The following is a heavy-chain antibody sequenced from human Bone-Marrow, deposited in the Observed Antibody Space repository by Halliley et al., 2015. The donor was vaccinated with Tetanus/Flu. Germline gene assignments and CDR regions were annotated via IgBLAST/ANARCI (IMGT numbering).Heavy chain of an antibody. J-gene: IGHJ1*01. CDR1: GFSFSNFA. CDR2: ITGSGATT. CDR3: AKDGEWFGGLGPEYFLH. D-gene: IGHD3-10*01. Sequence: SLRLSCAGSGFSFSNFAMFWVRQAPGKGLEWVSAITGSGATTYYADSVKGRFTVSRDHSHPTLYLQMNSLRAEDTAVYYCAKDGEWFGGLGPEYFLHWGQGTLVTVPS. V-gene: IGHV3-23*01.